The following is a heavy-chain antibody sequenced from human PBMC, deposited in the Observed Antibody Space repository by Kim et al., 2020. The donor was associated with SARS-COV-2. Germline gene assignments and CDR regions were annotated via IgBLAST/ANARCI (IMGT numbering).Heavy chain of an antibody. V-gene: IGHV4-31*03. CDR3: ARDSMVISAGDYYGMDV. CDR2: IYYSGST. J-gene: IGHJ6*02. CDR1: GGSISSGGYY. Sequence: SETLSLTCTVSGGSISSGGYYWSWIRQHPGKGLEWIGYIYYSGSTYYNPSLKSRVTISVDTSKNQFSLKLSSVTAADTAVYYCARDSMVISAGDYYGMDVWGQGTTVTVSS. D-gene: IGHD5-18*01.